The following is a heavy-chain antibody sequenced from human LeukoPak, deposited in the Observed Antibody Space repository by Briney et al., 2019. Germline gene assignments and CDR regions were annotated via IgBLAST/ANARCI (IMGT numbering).Heavy chain of an antibody. CDR3: ARDRLTKRWLQFSSDF. Sequence: GGSLRLSCAASGFTVNSNYMSWVRQAPGKGLEWVSVIYSGGSTYYADSVKGRFTISRDNSKNTLYLQMNSLRAEDTAVYYCARDRLTKRWLQFSSDFWGQGTLVAVFS. CDR1: GFTVNSNY. CDR2: IYSGGST. D-gene: IGHD5-24*01. J-gene: IGHJ4*02. V-gene: IGHV3-53*05.